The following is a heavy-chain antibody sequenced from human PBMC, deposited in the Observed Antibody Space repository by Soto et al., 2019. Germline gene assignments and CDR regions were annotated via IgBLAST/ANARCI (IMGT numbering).Heavy chain of an antibody. D-gene: IGHD5-18*01. V-gene: IGHV3-33*01. J-gene: IGHJ4*02. CDR2: IWYDGSNK. Sequence: QVQLVESGGGVVQPGRSLRLSCAASGFTFSSYGMHWVRQAPGKGLEWVAVIWYDGSNKYYADSVKGRFTISRDNSKNALYLKVNGLRAEDTAVYYCARVGDVDTDFDYWGQGTLVTVSS. CDR1: GFTFSSYG. CDR3: ARVGDVDTDFDY.